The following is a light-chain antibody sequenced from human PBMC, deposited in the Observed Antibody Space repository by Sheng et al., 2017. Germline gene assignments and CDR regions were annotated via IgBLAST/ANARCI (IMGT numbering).Light chain of an antibody. V-gene: IGKV3-11*01. J-gene: IGKJ3*01. Sequence: EIVLTQSPASLSLSAGERATLSCRTSQSVSIYLAWYRQTPGQPPSLLISGASSRATGVPARFSGSGSGTHFSLTIGSLQSEDFAVYYCQQYEKWPLTFGPGTKV. CDR1: QSVSIY. CDR2: GAS. CDR3: QQYEKWPLT.